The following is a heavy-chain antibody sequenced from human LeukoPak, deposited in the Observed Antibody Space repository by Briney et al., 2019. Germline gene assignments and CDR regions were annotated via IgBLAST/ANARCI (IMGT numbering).Heavy chain of an antibody. Sequence: SETLSLTCTVSGGSISSYYWGWIRQPPGKGLEWIGSIYYSGSTYYNPSLKSRVTISVDTPKNQFSLKLSSVTAADTAVYYCARNPPPGGFDYWGQGTLVTVSS. CDR2: IYYSGST. CDR1: GGSISSYY. V-gene: IGHV4-39*07. J-gene: IGHJ4*02. D-gene: IGHD3-10*01. CDR3: ARNPPPGGFDY.